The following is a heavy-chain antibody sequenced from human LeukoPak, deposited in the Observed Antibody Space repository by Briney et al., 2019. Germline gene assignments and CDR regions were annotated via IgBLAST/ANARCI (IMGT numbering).Heavy chain of an antibody. V-gene: IGHV3-7*01. CDR2: INQDASEK. Sequence: GGSLRLSCTASGFTFSSYWMSWVRQPPGEGLEWVANINQDASEKYYVDSVKGRFTISRDNAKNSLYLQMNSLRAEDTAVYYCARGRRVPAAMGNWFDPWGQGTLVTVSS. J-gene: IGHJ5*02. CDR3: ARGRRVPAAMGNWFDP. CDR1: GFTFSSYW. D-gene: IGHD2-2*01.